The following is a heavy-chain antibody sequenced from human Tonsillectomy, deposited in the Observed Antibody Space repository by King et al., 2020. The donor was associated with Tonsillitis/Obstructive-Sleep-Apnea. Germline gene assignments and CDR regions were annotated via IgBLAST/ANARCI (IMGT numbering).Heavy chain of an antibody. CDR3: ARGTTYSDFWSGSVAFDI. D-gene: IGHD3-3*01. CDR2: IYSSGSI. V-gene: IGHV4-59*01. CDR1: GGSISSYY. J-gene: IGHJ3*02. Sequence: VQLQESGPGLVKSSETLSLTCTVSGGSISSYYWSWIRQPPGKGLEWIGYIYSSGSINYNPSLKSRVTLSVDTSKNQFSLKLSSVTAADTAVYYCARGTTYSDFWSGSVAFDIWGQGTMVTVSS.